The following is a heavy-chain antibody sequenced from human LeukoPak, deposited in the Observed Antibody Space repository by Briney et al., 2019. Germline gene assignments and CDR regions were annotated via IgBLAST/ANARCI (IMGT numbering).Heavy chain of an antibody. J-gene: IGHJ4*02. CDR2: ISGSGSDT. V-gene: IGHV3-23*01. CDR3: ARATWDS. D-gene: IGHD2-15*01. CDR1: GFTFNSYA. Sequence: GGSLRLSCAASGFTFNSYAMSWVRQAPGKGLEWVSVISGSGSDTYYADSVKGRFTISRDNTKNSLYLQMNSLRAEDTAVYYCARATWDSWGQGALVTVSS.